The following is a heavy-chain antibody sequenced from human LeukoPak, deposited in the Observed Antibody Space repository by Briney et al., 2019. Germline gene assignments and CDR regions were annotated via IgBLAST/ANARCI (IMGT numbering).Heavy chain of an antibody. J-gene: IGHJ3*01. CDR3: AKEKAVARSSGWHAFDV. V-gene: IGHV3-23*01. CDR2: VSPGGDKT. Sequence: PGGSLRLSCVVSGFTFSSYWMHWARQAPGKGLQWVPAVSPGGDKTYYADSVKGRFTVSRDNSRNTLYLQMNSLRADDTAVYFCAKEKAVARSSGWHAFDVWGQGSLVTVS. D-gene: IGHD6-19*01. CDR1: GFTFSSYW.